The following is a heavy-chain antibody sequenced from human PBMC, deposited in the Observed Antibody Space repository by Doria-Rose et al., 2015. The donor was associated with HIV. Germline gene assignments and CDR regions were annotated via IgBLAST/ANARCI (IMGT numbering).Heavy chain of an antibody. CDR3: ARIKSSRWYHKYYFDF. V-gene: IGHV2-26*01. Sequence: QVQLVESGPVLVKPTETLTLTCTVSGVSLSSPGMGVSWIRQPPGKALEWLANIFSDDEGSSKTSLKSRLTISRGTSKSQVVLTMTDMDPVDTATYYCARIKSSRWYHKYYFDFWGQGTLVIVSA. J-gene: IGHJ4*02. CDR2: IFSDDEG. CDR1: GVSLSSPGMG. D-gene: IGHD6-13*01.